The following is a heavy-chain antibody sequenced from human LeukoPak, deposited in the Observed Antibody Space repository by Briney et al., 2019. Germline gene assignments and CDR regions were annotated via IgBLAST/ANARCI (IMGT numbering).Heavy chain of an antibody. CDR2: IASDTTYM. J-gene: IGHJ4*02. V-gene: IGHV3-21*06. D-gene: IGHD3-22*01. CDR3: ARGYYDSSASATFDY. Sequence: GGSLRLSCEASGFTFSTYTVNWVRQAPGKGLEWVSSIASDTTYMKYADSVKGRFSVSRDNAKNSVFLEMKSLRADDTAVYFCARGYYDSSASATFDYWGRGTLVTVSS. CDR1: GFTFSTYT.